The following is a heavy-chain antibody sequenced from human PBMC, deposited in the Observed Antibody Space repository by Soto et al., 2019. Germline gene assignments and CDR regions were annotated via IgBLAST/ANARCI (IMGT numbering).Heavy chain of an antibody. Sequence: EVQLVESGGGFVQPGGSLRVSCVVSGFTFRNAWMAWVRQAPGKGLEWVGRIKRNSDGATTDYAAPVKGRFTISRDDSKNTLYLQMNRLKNEDTALYYCTTAATTVTTIDYWGQGTLGTVSS. CDR2: IKRNSDGATT. J-gene: IGHJ4*02. CDR1: GFTFRNAW. V-gene: IGHV3-15*05. D-gene: IGHD4-17*01. CDR3: TTAATTVTTIDY.